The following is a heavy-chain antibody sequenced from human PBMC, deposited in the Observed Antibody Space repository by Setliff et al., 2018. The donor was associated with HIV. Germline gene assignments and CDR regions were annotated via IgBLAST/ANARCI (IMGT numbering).Heavy chain of an antibody. CDR3: ARGRLRTVTSLIKKRASYTWLDP. D-gene: IGHD3-16*01. CDR1: GGSFSGDY. Sequence: SETLSLTCAVYGGSFSGDYWVWIRQSPGKGLEWIGDISQTRSTNYDPSLKSRVTISLDTSKNQLSLKLTSVSAADTAVYYCARGRLRTVTSLIKKRASYTWLDPWGQGTLFTVSS. CDR2: ISQTRST. J-gene: IGHJ5*02. V-gene: IGHV4-34*01.